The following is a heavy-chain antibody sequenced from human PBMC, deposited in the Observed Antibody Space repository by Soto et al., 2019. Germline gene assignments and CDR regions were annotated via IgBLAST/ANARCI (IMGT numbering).Heavy chain of an antibody. D-gene: IGHD3-10*01. Sequence: PGGSLRLSCVGSGFSFTQYDMHWFRQGIGKGLELVSAIGIGGDTYYPVSVKGRCTISRENAKNSLYLQMNNLRAGDTAIYYCARSGPLYGSGSSSPTYYDMVVWGQGTTVTVS. J-gene: IGHJ6*02. CDR2: IGIGGDT. CDR1: GFSFTQYD. CDR3: ARSGPLYGSGSSSPTYYDMVV. V-gene: IGHV3-13*04.